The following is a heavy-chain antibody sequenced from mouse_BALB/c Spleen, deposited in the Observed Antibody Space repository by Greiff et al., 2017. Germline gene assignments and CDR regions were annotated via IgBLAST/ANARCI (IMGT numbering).Heavy chain of an antibody. D-gene: IGHD2-3*01. CDR1: GYTFTDYE. Sequence: VQRVESGAELVRPGASVKLSCKALGYTFTDYELHWVKQTPVHGLEWIGAIDPETGGTAYNQKFKGKATLTADKSSSTAYMELRSLTSEDSAVYYCTRRGDGFAYWGQGTLVTVSA. CDR3: TRRGDGFAY. V-gene: IGHV1-15*01. J-gene: IGHJ3*01. CDR2: IDPETGGT.